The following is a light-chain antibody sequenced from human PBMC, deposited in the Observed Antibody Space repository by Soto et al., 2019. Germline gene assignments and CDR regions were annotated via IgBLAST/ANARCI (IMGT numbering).Light chain of an antibody. J-gene: IGLJ3*02. CDR2: EAS. CDR1: NSDVGSHNF. Sequence: QSALTQPASVSGSPGQSITISCTGTNSDVGSHNFVSWYQQYPCKDPKLLIYEASKRPSGLSNRFSGSKSGNTASLTISGLQAEDEADYYCCSLTNGATWVFGGGTKLTVL. V-gene: IGLV2-23*01. CDR3: CSLTNGATWV.